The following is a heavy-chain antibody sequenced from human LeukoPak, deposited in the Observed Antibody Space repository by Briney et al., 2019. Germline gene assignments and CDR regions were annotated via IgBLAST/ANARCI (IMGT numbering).Heavy chain of an antibody. CDR3: ASRDSSAYSIDYFDY. CDR1: GGSFSNYY. D-gene: IGHD3-22*01. Sequence: SETLSLTCAVYGGSFSNYYWNWIRQPPGKGLEWIGEINHSGSTNYNPSLKSRVTISVDTSKNQFSLKLSSVTAADTAVYYCASRDSSAYSIDYFDYWGQGTLVTVSS. CDR2: INHSGST. V-gene: IGHV4-34*01. J-gene: IGHJ4*02.